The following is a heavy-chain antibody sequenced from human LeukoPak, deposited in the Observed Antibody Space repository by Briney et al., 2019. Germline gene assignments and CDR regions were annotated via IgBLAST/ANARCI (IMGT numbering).Heavy chain of an antibody. V-gene: IGHV3-23*01. CDR1: GLTFSRYA. J-gene: IGHJ4*02. D-gene: IGHD5-18*01. CDR3: AKDIAQGYTFGSIEQDY. Sequence: PGGSLRLSCAVSGLTFSRYAMSWVRQAPGRGLEGVSAISESGSGTYYADSVKGRSTISRDNSKDTLSLQMNSLRAEDTAVYYCAKDIAQGYTFGSIEQDYWGQGTLVTVSS. CDR2: ISESGSGT.